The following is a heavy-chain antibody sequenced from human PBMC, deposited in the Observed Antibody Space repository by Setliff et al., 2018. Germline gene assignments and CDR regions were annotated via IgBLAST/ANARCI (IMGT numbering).Heavy chain of an antibody. CDR2: MYNSGNX. V-gene: IGHV4-59*11. J-gene: IGHJ6*04. CDR3: ARALLWFGEGTDV. Sequence: KPSETLSLTCTVSGGSISHHYWSWIRQPPGKGLEWVGYMYNSGNXNYXPSLRRRVAISVDKSKNQFSLKLSSVTAADTAVYYCARALLWFGEGTDVWGKGTTVTVSS. CDR1: GGSISHHY. D-gene: IGHD3-10*01.